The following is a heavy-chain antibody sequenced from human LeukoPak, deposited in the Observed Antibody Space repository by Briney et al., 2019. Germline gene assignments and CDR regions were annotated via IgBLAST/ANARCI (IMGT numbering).Heavy chain of an antibody. CDR3: ARGGSGWPPGNWFDP. Sequence: SQTLSLTCALSGDSFSSNSAAWDWLRQSPSRGLEWLGRTYYRSKWYNDYAVSVKGRITINPDTSKNQFSLQLNSVTPEDTAVYYCARGGSGWPPGNWFDPWGQGTLVTVSS. CDR2: TYYRSKWYN. V-gene: IGHV6-1*01. CDR1: GDSFSSNSAA. J-gene: IGHJ5*02. D-gene: IGHD6-19*01.